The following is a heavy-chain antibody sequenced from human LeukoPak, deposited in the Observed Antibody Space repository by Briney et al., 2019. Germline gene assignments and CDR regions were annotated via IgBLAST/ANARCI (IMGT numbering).Heavy chain of an antibody. Sequence: KVSCKASGGTFSSYAISWVRQAPGQGLEWMGIIYPGDSDTRYSPSFQGQVTISADKSISTAYLQWSSLKASDTAMYYCARGYFDWLIDAFDIWGQGTMVTVSS. J-gene: IGHJ3*02. V-gene: IGHV5-51*01. CDR2: IYPGDSDT. D-gene: IGHD3-9*01. CDR3: ARGYFDWLIDAFDI. CDR1: GGTFSSYA.